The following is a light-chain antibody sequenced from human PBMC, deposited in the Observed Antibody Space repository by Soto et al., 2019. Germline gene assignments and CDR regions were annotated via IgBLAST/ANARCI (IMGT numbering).Light chain of an antibody. V-gene: IGKV3-11*01. CDR3: QQRSNWPPLT. J-gene: IGKJ4*01. CDR2: DAS. CDR1: QSVSSY. Sequence: EIVLTQSPATLSLSPGERATLSCRARQSVSSYLAWSQQKPGQAPRLLIFDASNRATGIPVRFSGSGSGTDFTLTISSLEPEDFAVYDCQQRSNWPPLTFGGGTKVQIK.